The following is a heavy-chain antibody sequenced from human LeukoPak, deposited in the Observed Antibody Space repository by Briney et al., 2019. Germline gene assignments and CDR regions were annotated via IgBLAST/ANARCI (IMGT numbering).Heavy chain of an antibody. J-gene: IGHJ5*02. CDR2: IYYSGST. CDR3: ARLVNSSGWYWKNRFDP. D-gene: IGHD6-19*01. CDR1: GGSISSYY. V-gene: IGHV4-59*08. Sequence: SETLSLTCTVSGGSISSYYWSWIRQPPGKGLEWIGDIYYSGSTNYNPSLKSRVTISVDTSKNQFSLKLSSVTAADTAVYYCARLVNSSGWYWKNRFDPWGQGTLVTVAS.